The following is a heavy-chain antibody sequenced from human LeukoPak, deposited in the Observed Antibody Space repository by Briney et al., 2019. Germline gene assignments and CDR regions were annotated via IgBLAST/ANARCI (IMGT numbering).Heavy chain of an antibody. Sequence: GRSLRLSCAASGFAFSSYAMHWVRQAPGKGLVWVSRINSDGSSTNYADSVKGRFTISRDNAKNTLYLQMNSLRAEDTAVYYCAKDHYDSSGYYLYFQHWGQGTLVTVSS. CDR3: AKDHYDSSGYYLYFQH. V-gene: IGHV3-74*01. CDR1: GFAFSSYA. J-gene: IGHJ1*01. D-gene: IGHD3-22*01. CDR2: INSDGSST.